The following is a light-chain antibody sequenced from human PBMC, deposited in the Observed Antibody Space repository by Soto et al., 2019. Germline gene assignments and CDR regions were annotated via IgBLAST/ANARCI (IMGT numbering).Light chain of an antibody. CDR1: SSDVGGYNY. V-gene: IGLV2-8*01. J-gene: IGLJ2*01. CDR3: SSYAGSNNVL. CDR2: EVS. Sequence: QSALTQPPSASGSPGQSVTISCTGTSSDVGGYNYVSWYQQHPGKAPKLMISEVSKRPSGVPDRFSVSKSGNTASLTVSGLQADDEADYYCSSYAGSNNVLFGGGTKVTVL.